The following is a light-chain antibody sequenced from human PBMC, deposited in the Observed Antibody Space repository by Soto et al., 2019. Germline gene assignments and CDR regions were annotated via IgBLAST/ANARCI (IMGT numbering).Light chain of an antibody. J-gene: IGKJ1*01. Sequence: IALTQSPATVSVSPGDRVTLPCWASQNIYSNLGWYQQRPGQAPRLIIYRASARPTGIPARLSGSGSGTEFTLTISSLQSEDFATYYCQQYHNLWSFGRGTKVDI. CDR3: QQYHNLWS. CDR1: QNIYSN. CDR2: RAS. V-gene: IGKV3-15*01.